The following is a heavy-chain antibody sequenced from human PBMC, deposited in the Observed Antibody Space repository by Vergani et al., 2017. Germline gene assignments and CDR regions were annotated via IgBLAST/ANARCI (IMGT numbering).Heavy chain of an antibody. CDR1: GGSISSYY. CDR2: IYYSGST. Sequence: QVQLQESGPGLVKPSETLSLTCTVSGGSISSYYWSWIRQPPGKGLEWIGYIYYSGSTNYNPSLKSRVTISVDTSKNQFSLKLSSVTAADTAVYYCARRRDSSSWYEVYYYYYYMDVWGKGTTVTVSS. D-gene: IGHD6-13*01. V-gene: IGHV4-59*08. CDR3: ARRRDSSSWYEVYYYYYYMDV. J-gene: IGHJ6*03.